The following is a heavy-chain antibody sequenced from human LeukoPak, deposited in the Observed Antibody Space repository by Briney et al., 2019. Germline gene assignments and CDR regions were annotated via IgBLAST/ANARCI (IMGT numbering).Heavy chain of an antibody. Sequence: PSETLSLTCAVYGGSFSGYYWSWIRQPPGKGLEWIGEINHSGSTNYNPSLKSRVTISVDTSKNQFSLKLSSVTAADTAVYYCARGRPQDIAATIGGHYYYYMDVWGKGTTVTVSS. CDR1: GGSFSGYY. D-gene: IGHD5-12*01. CDR2: INHSGST. V-gene: IGHV4-34*01. CDR3: ARGRPQDIAATIGGHYYYYMDV. J-gene: IGHJ6*03.